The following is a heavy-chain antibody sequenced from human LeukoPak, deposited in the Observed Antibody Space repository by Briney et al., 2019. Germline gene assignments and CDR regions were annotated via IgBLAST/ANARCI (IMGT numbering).Heavy chain of an antibody. Sequence: ASVKVSCKASGYTFTGHYMHWVRQAPGQGLEWMGWINPNSGGTNYAQKFQGRVTMTRDTSISTAYMELSRLRSDDTAVYYCARYTPHPTGYSSSWYKNYYYYYGMDVWGQGTTVTVSS. CDR1: GYTFTGHY. CDR2: INPNSGGT. V-gene: IGHV1-2*02. J-gene: IGHJ6*02. CDR3: ARYTPHPTGYSSSWYKNYYYYYGMDV. D-gene: IGHD6-13*01.